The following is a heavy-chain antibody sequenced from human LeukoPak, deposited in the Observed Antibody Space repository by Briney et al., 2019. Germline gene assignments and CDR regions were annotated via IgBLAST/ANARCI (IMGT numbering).Heavy chain of an antibody. J-gene: IGHJ3*02. D-gene: IGHD6-19*01. Sequence: GGSLRLSCAASGFTLNRHWMSWVRQAAGKGLEWVASIRQNGNEKHYVDSVKGRFIISRDNAEKSMSLQMNSLRAEDTAVYYCAKPGYSSGWGAFDIWGQGTMVTVSS. V-gene: IGHV3-7*03. CDR3: AKPGYSSGWGAFDI. CDR2: IRQNGNEK. CDR1: GFTLNRHW.